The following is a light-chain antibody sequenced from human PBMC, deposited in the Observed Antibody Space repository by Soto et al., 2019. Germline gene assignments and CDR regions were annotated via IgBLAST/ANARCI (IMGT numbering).Light chain of an antibody. CDR1: SSDVGGYNY. J-gene: IGLJ3*02. V-gene: IGLV2-14*01. CDR3: SSYTSSSPWV. Sequence: QSALTQPASVSGSPGQSITISCTGTSSDVGGYNYVSWYQQHPGKAPKLMIYDVSNRPSGVSNRFSGSESGNTASLTISGLQAEDAADYCCSSYTSSSPWVFGGGTKLTVL. CDR2: DVS.